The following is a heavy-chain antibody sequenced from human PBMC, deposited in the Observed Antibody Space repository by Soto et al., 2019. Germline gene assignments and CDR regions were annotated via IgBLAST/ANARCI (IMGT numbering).Heavy chain of an antibody. Sequence: SETLSLICAVYGGSFSGYYWSWIRQPPGKGLEWIGEINHSGSTNYNPSLKSRVTISVDTSKNQFSLKLSSVTAADTAVYYCARGRTYYYDSSGYYHWGQGTLVTVSS. J-gene: IGHJ4*02. CDR1: GGSFSGYY. D-gene: IGHD3-22*01. CDR3: ARGRTYYYDSSGYYH. V-gene: IGHV4-34*01. CDR2: INHSGST.